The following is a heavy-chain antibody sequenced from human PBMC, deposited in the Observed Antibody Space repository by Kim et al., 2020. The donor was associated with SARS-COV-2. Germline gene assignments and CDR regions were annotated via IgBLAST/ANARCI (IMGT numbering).Heavy chain of an antibody. CDR1: GGSISSYY. V-gene: IGHV4-59*01. J-gene: IGHJ3*02. D-gene: IGHD3-22*01. Sequence: SETLSLTCTVSGGSISSYYWSWIRQPPGKGLEWIGYIYYSGSTNYNPSLKSRVTISVDTSKNQFSLKLSSVTAADTAVYYCARELYYYDSSGYLRADAFDIWGQGTMVTVSS. CDR2: IYYSGST. CDR3: ARELYYYDSSGYLRADAFDI.